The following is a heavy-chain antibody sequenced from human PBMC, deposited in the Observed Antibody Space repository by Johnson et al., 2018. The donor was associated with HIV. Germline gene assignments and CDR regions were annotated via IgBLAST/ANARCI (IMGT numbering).Heavy chain of an antibody. V-gene: IGHV3-9*01. CDR1: GFTFSSYG. CDR3: AKDIRRYSIARGAFDS. Sequence: VQLVESGGGVVQPGRSLRLSCAASGFTFSSYGMHWVRQAPGKGLEWVSGVSWNRGSIGYADSVKGRFHISRDNAQNSLYLQMNSLRAEDTALYYCAKDIRRYSIARGAFDSWGQGTMVTVSS. CDR2: VSWNRGSI. D-gene: IGHD6-13*01. J-gene: IGHJ3*02.